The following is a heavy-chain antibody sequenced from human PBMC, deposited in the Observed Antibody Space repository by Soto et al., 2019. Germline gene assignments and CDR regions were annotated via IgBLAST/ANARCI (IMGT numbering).Heavy chain of an antibody. CDR1: PGSIYDYY. J-gene: IGHJ4*02. CDR2: VYSGGSA. Sequence: PSETLSLTCNVFPGSIYDYYWSWIRQTPGMRLEWTGFVYSGGSAMYNPSFKSRVIISLETSKNQFSLTLTSLTAADSAMYYCVSTSRATPGTGLDSWGQGALVTVSS. V-gene: IGHV4-59*01. CDR3: VSTSRATPGTGLDS.